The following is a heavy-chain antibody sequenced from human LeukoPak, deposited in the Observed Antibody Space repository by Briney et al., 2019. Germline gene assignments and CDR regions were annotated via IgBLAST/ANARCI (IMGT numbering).Heavy chain of an antibody. CDR2: IYYNGDT. CDR3: AREGFSCPNWFDP. CDR1: GFTFSSYS. V-gene: IGHV4-59*12. J-gene: IGHJ5*02. Sequence: PGGSLRLSCAASGFTFSSYSMNWVRQSPGKGLEWIGSIYYNGDTYYNPSLKSRVTISVDTSKNHFSLNMDSVTAADTAVYYCAREGFSCPNWFDPWGQGTQVAVSS.